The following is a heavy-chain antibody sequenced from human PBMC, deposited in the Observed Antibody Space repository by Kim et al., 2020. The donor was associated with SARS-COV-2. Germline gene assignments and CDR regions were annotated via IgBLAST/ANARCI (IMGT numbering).Heavy chain of an antibody. V-gene: IGHV1-2*02. CDR1: GYTFTGYY. CDR3: ARGDCSSTSCYPYYYYGMDV. Sequence: ASVKVSCKASGYTFTGYYMHWVRQAPGQGLEWMGWINPNSGGTNYAQKFQGRVTMTRDTSISTAYMELSRLRSDDTAVYYCARGDCSSTSCYPYYYYGMDVWGQGTTVTVSS. D-gene: IGHD2-2*01. J-gene: IGHJ6*02. CDR2: INPNSGGT.